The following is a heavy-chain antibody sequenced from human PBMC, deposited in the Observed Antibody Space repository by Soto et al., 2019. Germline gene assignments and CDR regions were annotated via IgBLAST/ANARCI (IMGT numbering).Heavy chain of an antibody. Sequence: TSETLSLTCTVSGGSISPYYWTWIRQPPGKGLEWIGYIYYGGTTSYNPSLKSRVTISLETSKNTLYLQMNSLRAEDTAVYYCAKDGSHNFDYWGQGTLVTVSS. CDR3: AKDGSHNFDY. D-gene: IGHD1-26*01. V-gene: IGHV4-59*01. CDR2: IYYGGTT. CDR1: GGSISPYY. J-gene: IGHJ4*02.